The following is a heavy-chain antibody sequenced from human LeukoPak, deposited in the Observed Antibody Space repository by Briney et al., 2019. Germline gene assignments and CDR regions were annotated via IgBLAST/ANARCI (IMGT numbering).Heavy chain of an antibody. CDR1: GFTFSSYG. CDR2: IWYDGSNK. Sequence: GGSLRLSCAASGFTFSSYGMHWVRQAPGKGLEWVAVIWYDGSNKYYADSVKGRFTISRDNSKKTLHLQMNSLRAEDTAVYYCARDGTAAGILSLDYWGQGTLVTVSS. D-gene: IGHD6-13*01. J-gene: IGHJ4*02. CDR3: ARDGTAAGILSLDY. V-gene: IGHV3-33*01.